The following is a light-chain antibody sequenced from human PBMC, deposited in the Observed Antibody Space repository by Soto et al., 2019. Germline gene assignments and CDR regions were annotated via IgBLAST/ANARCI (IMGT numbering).Light chain of an antibody. J-gene: IGLJ3*02. CDR2: LNSDGSH. CDR1: SEHSSYA. V-gene: IGLV4-69*01. Sequence: QPVLTQSPSASASLGASVKLTCTLSSEHSSYAIAWHQQQPEKGPRYLMKLNSDGSHSKGDGIPDRFSGSSSGAERYLTISSLQSEDEADYYCQTWGTGIQGVFGGGTKLTVL. CDR3: QTWGTGIQGV.